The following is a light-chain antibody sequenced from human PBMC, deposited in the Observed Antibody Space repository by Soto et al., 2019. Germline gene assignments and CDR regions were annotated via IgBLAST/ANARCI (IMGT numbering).Light chain of an antibody. Sequence: DIQMTQSPSTLSASVGDRVTITCRASQSISSWLAWYQQKPGKAPKLLIYDASSLERGVASRFSVSGSGTEFTLTISSLQPDDFATYYCQQYNSWSTFGQGTKLEIK. J-gene: IGKJ2*01. V-gene: IGKV1-5*01. CDR1: QSISSW. CDR2: DAS. CDR3: QQYNSWST.